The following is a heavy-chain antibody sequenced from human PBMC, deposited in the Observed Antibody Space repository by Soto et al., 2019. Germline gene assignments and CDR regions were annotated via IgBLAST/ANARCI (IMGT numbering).Heavy chain of an antibody. J-gene: IGHJ3*01. V-gene: IGHV4-59*08. CDR1: GGSINNYY. CDR3: ARHGESDHDDAFDV. Sequence: PSETLSLTCTVSGGSINNYYWSWIRQPPGKGLEWIGYIYHSGKTNYNPSLESRVTISVETSKSQFSLKMSSVTAADTAIYYCARHGESDHDDAFDVWGQGTMVTVSS. D-gene: IGHD3-10*01. CDR2: IYHSGKT.